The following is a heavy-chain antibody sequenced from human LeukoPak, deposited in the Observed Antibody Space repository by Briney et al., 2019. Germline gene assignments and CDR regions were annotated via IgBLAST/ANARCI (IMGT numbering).Heavy chain of an antibody. D-gene: IGHD3-22*01. CDR3: ARGGSIVVIAYDY. Sequence: SVKVSCKASGGTFSSYAISWVRQAPGQGLEWMGRIIPILGIANYAQKFQGRVTITADKSTSTAYMELSSLRSEDTAVYYCARGGSIVVIAYDYWGQGTLSPSPQ. J-gene: IGHJ4*02. CDR2: IIPILGIA. V-gene: IGHV1-69*04. CDR1: GGTFSSYA.